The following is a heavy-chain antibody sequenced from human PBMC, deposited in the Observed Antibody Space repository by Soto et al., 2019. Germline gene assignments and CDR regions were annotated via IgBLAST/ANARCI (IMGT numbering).Heavy chain of an antibody. CDR1: GGSMSSHY. J-gene: IGHJ4*02. CDR3: ATQRLGEFGSHFDH. D-gene: IGHD3-10*01. V-gene: IGHV4-59*11. Sequence: QLQVSGPEVVKPSETLSLTCTVSGGSMSSHYWAWMRQSPGQGLEWIGYIYYSGSTKSNPSLNGRLTMSVDTSKNQFSLNLRSVTVADTAVYNCATQRLGEFGSHFDHWGQGTLVSVSS. CDR2: IYYSGST.